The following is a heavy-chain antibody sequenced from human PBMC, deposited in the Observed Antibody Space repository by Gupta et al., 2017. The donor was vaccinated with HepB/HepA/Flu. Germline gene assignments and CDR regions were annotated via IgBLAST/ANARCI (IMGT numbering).Heavy chain of an antibody. V-gene: IGHV3-33*01. J-gene: IGHJ6*03. CDR3: ARDRGCSSATCYWYYMDV. Sequence: QVQLVESGGGVVQPGRSLRLSCAASGFPFSSYGMHWVRQAPGKGLEWVAVIWYDGSNKYYVDSVKGRSTISRDNSKNTLYLQMNSLRAEDTAVYYCARDRGCSSATCYWYYMDVWGKGTTVTVSS. D-gene: IGHD2/OR15-2a*01. CDR2: IWYDGSNK. CDR1: GFPFSSYG.